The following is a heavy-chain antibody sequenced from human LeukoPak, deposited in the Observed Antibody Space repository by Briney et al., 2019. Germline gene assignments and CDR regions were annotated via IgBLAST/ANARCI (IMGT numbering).Heavy chain of an antibody. V-gene: IGHV3-74*01. CDR2: ITNDGSST. CDR3: ARDQYDTWSRRGNFDS. Sequence: GGSLRLSCAASGLTFSSHWMHWVRQAPGKGLVWVSRITNDGSSTTYADSVKGRFTISRDNAKNMLYLQVNSLRAEDTAVFYCARDQYDTWSRRGNFDSWGQGALVIVSS. CDR1: GLTFSSHW. D-gene: IGHD3-3*01. J-gene: IGHJ4*02.